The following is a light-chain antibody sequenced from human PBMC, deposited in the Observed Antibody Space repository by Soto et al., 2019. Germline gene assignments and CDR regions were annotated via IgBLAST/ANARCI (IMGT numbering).Light chain of an antibody. CDR3: QQYDNYPLT. Sequence: DIQMTQSPATLSASVGDRVTITCRASQSVRSWLAWYQQKPGTAPKLLIFDASRLESGVPSRFSGSASGTEFTLTISSLQPDDFATYYCQQYDNYPLTFXGGTKVDI. V-gene: IGKV1-5*01. CDR2: DAS. CDR1: QSVRSW. J-gene: IGKJ4*01.